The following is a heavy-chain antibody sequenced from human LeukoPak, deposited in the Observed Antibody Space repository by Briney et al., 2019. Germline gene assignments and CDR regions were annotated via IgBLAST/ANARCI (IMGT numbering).Heavy chain of an antibody. CDR2: INANSGTT. CDR3: AKPISGGLAVTADWFHP. J-gene: IGHJ5*01. V-gene: IGHV3-23*01. D-gene: IGHD6-19*01. Sequence: GGSLRLSCAASGFAFSFYAMSWLRQPPGKGLEWVSTINANSGTTSYAASVRGRFTISRDNSKNTLYLQVNTLRADDTAAYYCAKPISGGLAVTADWFHPWGQGTLVVVSS. CDR1: GFAFSFYA.